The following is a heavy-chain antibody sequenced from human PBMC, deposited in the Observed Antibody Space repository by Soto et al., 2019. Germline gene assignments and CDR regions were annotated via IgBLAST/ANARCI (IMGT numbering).Heavy chain of an antibody. CDR3: ARLNNNTSTWYPAPVTYYYYGKEG. CDR2: IIPIFGTA. CDR1: GGTFSSYA. Sequence: SVKVSCKASGGTFSSYAISWVRQAPGQGLEWIGGIIPIFGTANYAQKFQGRVTITADESTSTAYMELSSLRSEDTAVYYCARLNNNTSTWYPAPVTYYYYGKEGCGQGNTVTVS. D-gene: IGHD6-13*01. J-gene: IGHJ6*02. V-gene: IGHV1-69*13.